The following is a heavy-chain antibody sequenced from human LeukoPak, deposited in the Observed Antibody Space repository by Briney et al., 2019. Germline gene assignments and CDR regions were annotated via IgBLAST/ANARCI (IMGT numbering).Heavy chain of an antibody. V-gene: IGHV3-13*01. CDR2: IGTAGDT. J-gene: IGHJ3*02. D-gene: IGHD1-26*01. CDR1: GFTFSSYD. Sequence: GGSLRLSCAASGFTFSSYDMHWVRQATGKGLEWVSAIGTAGDTYYPGSVKGRFTISRENAKNSLYLQMNSLRAGDTAVYYCARDLEGSGTFDIWGQGTMVTVSS. CDR3: ARDLEGSGTFDI.